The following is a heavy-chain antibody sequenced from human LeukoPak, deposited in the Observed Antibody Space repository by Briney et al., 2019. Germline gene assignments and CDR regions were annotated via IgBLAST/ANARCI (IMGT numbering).Heavy chain of an antibody. V-gene: IGHV4-34*01. CDR3: ARGGLAAAEGGGDYYYYYMDV. J-gene: IGHJ6*03. CDR2: INHSGST. D-gene: IGHD6-13*01. Sequence: SETLSLTCAVYGGSFSGYYWSWIRQPPGKGLEWIGEINHSGSTNYNPSLKSRVTISVDTSKNQFSLKLSSVTAADTAVYYCARGGLAAAEGGGDYYYYYMDVWGKGTTVTIFS. CDR1: GGSFSGYY.